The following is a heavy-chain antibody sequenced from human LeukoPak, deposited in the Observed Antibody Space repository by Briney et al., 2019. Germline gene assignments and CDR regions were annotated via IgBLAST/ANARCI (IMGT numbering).Heavy chain of an antibody. CDR3: ARDLYSSRTNDAFVI. CDR2: IYYHGST. V-gene: IGHV4-39*07. J-gene: IGHJ3*02. Sequence: SETLSLTCTVSGGSIRSNNYYWGWIRQPPGKGLEWIGSIYYHGSTYYNPSLKSRVTISVDTSKNQFSLKLSSVTAADTAVYYCARDLYSSRTNDAFVIWNQGTMVTVSS. D-gene: IGHD6-13*01. CDR1: GGSIRSNNYY.